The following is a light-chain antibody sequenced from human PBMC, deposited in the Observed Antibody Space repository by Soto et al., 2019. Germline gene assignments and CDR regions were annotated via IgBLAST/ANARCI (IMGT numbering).Light chain of an antibody. CDR3: QQYNSYWT. J-gene: IGKJ1*01. CDR2: DAS. V-gene: IGKV1-5*01. Sequence: DIQMTQSPSTLSASVGDRVTITFRAIQTISRWLAWYQQKPVKASKLLIYDASSLESGVPSRFSGSGSGTEFTLSISSLQPDDFATYYCQQYNSYWTFGQGTKVDI. CDR1: QTISRW.